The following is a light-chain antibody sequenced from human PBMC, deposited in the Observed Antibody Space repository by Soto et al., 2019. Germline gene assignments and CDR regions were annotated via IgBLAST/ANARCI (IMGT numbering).Light chain of an antibody. CDR3: QSYDANNQGV. CDR1: SGDVGGYNY. J-gene: IGLJ3*02. V-gene: IGLV2-8*01. Sequence: QSALTQPPSVSGSPGQSVTISCSGTSGDVGGYNYVSWYQQHPGTAPKLVIYEVSERPSAVPDRFSGSKSGNTASLTVSGLQADDEADYYCQSYDANNQGVFGGGTKLTVL. CDR2: EVS.